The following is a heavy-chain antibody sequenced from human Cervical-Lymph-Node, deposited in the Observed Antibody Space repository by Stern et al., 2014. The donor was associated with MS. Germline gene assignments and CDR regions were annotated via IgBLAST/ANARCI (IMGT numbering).Heavy chain of an antibody. Sequence: VQLVESGGGVVQPGRSLRLSCVAPGFAFKNFGMHWVRQAPGKGLEWLSVIWHDGSNEYYADSLKGRFTISRDNSKNTLYLQMDTLGPDDTAVYYCARHMAAAGTTLPDYWGQGTLVTVSS. J-gene: IGHJ4*02. CDR2: IWHDGSNE. V-gene: IGHV3-33*03. CDR1: GFAFKNFG. CDR3: ARHMAAAGTTLPDY. D-gene: IGHD6-13*01.